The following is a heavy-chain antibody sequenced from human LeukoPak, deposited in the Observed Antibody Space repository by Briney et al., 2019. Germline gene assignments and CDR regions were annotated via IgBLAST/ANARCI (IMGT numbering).Heavy chain of an antibody. CDR3: ARVSNYVHCDY. D-gene: IGHD4-11*01. CDR2: ISDSGGRT. V-gene: IGHV3-23*01. Sequence: GGSLRLSCAASGFTFSTYAMTWVRQAPGRGLEWISGISDSGGRTSYTGSVEGRFTISRDNSENTLYLLMTSLRAEDTAVYYCARVSNYVHCDYWGQGTLVTVSS. J-gene: IGHJ4*02. CDR1: GFTFSTYA.